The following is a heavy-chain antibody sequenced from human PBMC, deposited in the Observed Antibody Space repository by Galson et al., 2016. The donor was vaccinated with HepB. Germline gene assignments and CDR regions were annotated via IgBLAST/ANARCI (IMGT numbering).Heavy chain of an antibody. V-gene: IGHV3-66*01. CDR3: ARNGSGNYYHFDY. CDR1: GVTVSNNY. Sequence: SLRLSCAASGVTVSNNYMTWVRQAPGKGPEWVSIIYSGGQTSYADSVKGRFTTSRDNSKTTLYLQMNTLRPEDTAVYYCARNGSGNYYHFDYWGQGTLVTVSS. CDR2: IYSGGQT. J-gene: IGHJ4*02. D-gene: IGHD1-26*01.